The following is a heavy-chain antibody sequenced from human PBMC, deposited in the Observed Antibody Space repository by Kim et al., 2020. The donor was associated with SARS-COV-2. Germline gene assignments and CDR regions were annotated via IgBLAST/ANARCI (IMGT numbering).Heavy chain of an antibody. CDR2: ISSSSSYI. CDR3: ARETSWFGELDDAFDI. CDR1: GFTFSSYS. D-gene: IGHD3-10*01. J-gene: IGHJ3*02. Sequence: GGSLRLSCAASGFTFSSYSMNWVRQAPGKGLEWVSSISSSSSYIYYADSVKGRFTISRDNAKNSLYLQMNSLRAEDTAVYYCARETSWFGELDDAFDIWGQGTMVTVSS. V-gene: IGHV3-21*01.